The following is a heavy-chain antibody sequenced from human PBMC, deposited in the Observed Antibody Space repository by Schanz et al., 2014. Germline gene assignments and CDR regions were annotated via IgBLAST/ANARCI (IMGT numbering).Heavy chain of an antibody. CDR1: GGSISSGGSS. Sequence: QLQLQESGSGLVKPSQTLSLTCGVSGGSISSGGSSWNWIRLPPGKGLEWIGYIYHSGSTYYNPSLKSRVTISVDSSKTKFSLTLNSVTAADTAVYYCARSPGDFPGWFDSWGQGTLVTVSS. CDR2: IYHSGST. V-gene: IGHV4-30-2*01. J-gene: IGHJ5*01. CDR3: ARSPGDFPGWFDS. D-gene: IGHD4-17*01.